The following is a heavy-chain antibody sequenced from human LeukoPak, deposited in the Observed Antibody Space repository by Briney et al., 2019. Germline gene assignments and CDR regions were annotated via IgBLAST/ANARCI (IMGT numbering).Heavy chain of an antibody. CDR3: ARDCRVPNNNWFDP. V-gene: IGHV4-34*01. CDR2: INHSGST. J-gene: IGHJ5*02. D-gene: IGHD2-2*01. Sequence: SETLSLTCAVYGGSFSGYYWSWIRQPPGKGLERIGEINHSGSTNYNPSLKSRVTISVDTSKNQFSLKLSSVTAADTAVYYCARDCRVPNNNWFDPWGQGTLVTVSS. CDR1: GGSFSGYY.